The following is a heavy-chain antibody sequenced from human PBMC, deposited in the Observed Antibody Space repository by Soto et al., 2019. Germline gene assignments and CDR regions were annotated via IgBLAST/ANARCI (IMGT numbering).Heavy chain of an antibody. CDR1: AGSLSSYY. Sequence: PPETLSLTYTVSAGSLSSYYWSWIRQPPGKGLEWIGYIYYSGSTNYNPSLKSRVTISVDTSKNQFSLKLSSVTAADTAVYYCARGAEGDFWSGYYYGMDVWGQGTTVT. CDR2: IYYSGST. D-gene: IGHD3-3*01. J-gene: IGHJ6*02. CDR3: ARGAEGDFWSGYYYGMDV. V-gene: IGHV4-59*01.